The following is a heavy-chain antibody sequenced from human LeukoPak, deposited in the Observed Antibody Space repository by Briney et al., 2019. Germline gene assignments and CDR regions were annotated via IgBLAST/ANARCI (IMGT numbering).Heavy chain of an antibody. D-gene: IGHD1-1*01. V-gene: IGHV3-74*01. CDR2: INTDGSST. J-gene: IGHJ4*02. CDR3: ARENWYLDY. Sequence: GGSLRLSCAASGFTFSKNWMHWVRQVPGNGLVWVSRINTDGSSTGYADSVKGRFTISRDNAKNTLYLQMSSLRAEDTAVYYCARENWYLDYWGQGTLVTVSS. CDR1: GFTFSKNW.